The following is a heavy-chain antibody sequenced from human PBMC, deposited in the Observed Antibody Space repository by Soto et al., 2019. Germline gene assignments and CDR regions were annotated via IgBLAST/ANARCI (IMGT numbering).Heavy chain of an antibody. CDR2: IIPIFGTA. CDR3: ARAGRVGYCTNGVCGGWAFDI. D-gene: IGHD2-8*01. V-gene: IGHV1-69*13. Sequence: ASVTVSCTASGGTFSSYAISWVRQAPGQGLECMGGIIPIFGTANYAQKFQGRVTITADESTSTAYMELSSLRSEDTAVYYCARAGRVGYCTNGVCGGWAFDIWGQGTMVTV. J-gene: IGHJ3*02. CDR1: GGTFSSYA.